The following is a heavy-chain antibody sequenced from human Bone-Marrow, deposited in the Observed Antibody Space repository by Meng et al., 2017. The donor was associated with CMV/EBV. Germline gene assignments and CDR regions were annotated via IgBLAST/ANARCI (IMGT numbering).Heavy chain of an antibody. CDR1: GFTFSCYA. J-gene: IGHJ4*02. CDR3: ARGVIATPHFDY. D-gene: IGHD2-21*01. V-gene: IGHV3-30*04. CDR2: ISYDGSNE. Sequence: CAASGFTFSCYAMHWVRQAPGKGLEWVAVISYDGSNEYYADSVKGRFTISRDNSKNTLYLQMNSLRAEDTAVYYCARGVIATPHFDYWGQGTLVTVSS.